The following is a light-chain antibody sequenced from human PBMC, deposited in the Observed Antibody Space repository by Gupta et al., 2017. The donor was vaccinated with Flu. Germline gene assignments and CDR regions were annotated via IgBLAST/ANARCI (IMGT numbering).Light chain of an antibody. CDR1: QSLLHSNGYNY. CDR3: RQALQTPKT. J-gene: IGKJ1*01. V-gene: IGKV2-28*01. CDR2: LGS. Sequence: DIVMTQSPLSLPVTPGEPASISCRSSQSLLHSNGYNYLDCYLQKPGQSPQLLIYLGSNRASGVPDTFSGSGSGTDFTLRIMRVEAEDVGVSYCRQALQTPKTFGQGTKVEIK.